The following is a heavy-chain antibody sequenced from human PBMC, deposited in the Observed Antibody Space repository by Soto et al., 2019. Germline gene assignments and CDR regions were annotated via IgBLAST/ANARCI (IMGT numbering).Heavy chain of an antibody. D-gene: IGHD3-3*01. CDR3: ARDAYYDFWSGSKRWFDP. V-gene: IGHV1-18*01. CDR1: GYTFTSYG. J-gene: IGHJ5*02. Sequence: RASVKVSCKASGYTFTSYGISWVRQAPGQGLEWMGWISAYNGNTNYAQKLQGRVTMTTDTSTSTAYMELRSLRSDDTAVYYCARDAYYDFWSGSKRWFDPWGQGTLVTVSS. CDR2: ISAYNGNT.